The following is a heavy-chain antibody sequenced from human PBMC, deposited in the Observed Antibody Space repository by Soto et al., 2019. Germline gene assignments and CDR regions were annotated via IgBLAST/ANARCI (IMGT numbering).Heavy chain of an antibody. CDR3: ARVGRGVYGMDV. CDR2: ITSDSSTI. V-gene: IGHV3-48*02. CDR1: GFTFSSYS. J-gene: IGHJ6*02. Sequence: EVQLVESGGGLVQPGGSLRLSCAASGFTFSSYSINWVRQAPGKRLEWFSYITSDSSTISYADSVKGRFTVSRDNAKNSLYLQMNSLRDEDTAVYYCARVGRGVYGMDVWGQGTSVTVSS. D-gene: IGHD2-8*01.